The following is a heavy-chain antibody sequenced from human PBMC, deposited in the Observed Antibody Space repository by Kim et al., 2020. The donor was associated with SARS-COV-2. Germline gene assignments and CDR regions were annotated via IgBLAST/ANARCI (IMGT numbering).Heavy chain of an antibody. CDR2: IKSKTDGGTT. CDR3: TGQGLNYDYVWGSYRYTTGYYYYGMDV. Sequence: GGSLRLSCAASGFTFSNAWMSWVRQAPGKGLEWVGRIKSKTDGGTTDYAAPVKGRFTISRDDSKNTLYLQMNSLKTEDTAVYYCTGQGLNYDYVWGSYRYTTGYYYYGMDVWGQGTTVTVSS. J-gene: IGHJ6*02. V-gene: IGHV3-15*01. D-gene: IGHD3-16*02. CDR1: GFTFSNAW.